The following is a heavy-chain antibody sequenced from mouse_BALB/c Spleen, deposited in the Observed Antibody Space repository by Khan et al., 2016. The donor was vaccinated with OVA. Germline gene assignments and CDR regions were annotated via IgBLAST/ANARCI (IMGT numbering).Heavy chain of an antibody. Sequence: VQLKQSGPELVKPGASVKVSCKASGYSFTDYNIFWVKQSLGKSLEWIGYIDPYNGGTNYNQKFKGGATLTVDKSSTTAFMHLNSLTSEDSAVYYCALIHYYGSGFDCWGQGTTLTVSS. J-gene: IGHJ2*01. CDR3: ALIHYYGSGFDC. D-gene: IGHD1-2*01. CDR2: IDPYNGGT. V-gene: IGHV1S135*01. CDR1: GYSFTDYN.